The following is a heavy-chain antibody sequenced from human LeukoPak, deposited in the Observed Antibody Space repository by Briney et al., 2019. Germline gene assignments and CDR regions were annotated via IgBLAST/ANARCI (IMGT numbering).Heavy chain of an antibody. D-gene: IGHD2-15*01. V-gene: IGHV3-43*02. Sequence: PGGSLRLSCAASGFTFDDYAMHWVRQAPGKCLEWVSLISGDGGSTYYADSVKGRFTISRDNSKNSLYLQMNSLRTEDTGLYYCXKDDCSGGRXXGNAXXIWGQGTMXTX. CDR3: XKDDCSGGRXXGNAXXI. CDR2: ISGDGGST. CDR1: GFTFDDYA. J-gene: IGHJ3*02.